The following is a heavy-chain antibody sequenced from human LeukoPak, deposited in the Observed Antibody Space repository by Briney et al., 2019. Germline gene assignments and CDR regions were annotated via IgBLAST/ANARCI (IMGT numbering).Heavy chain of an antibody. CDR3: ARSMVRGVDIDY. J-gene: IGHJ4*02. CDR2: IYHSGST. Sequence: SETLSLTCTVSGGSISSSSYYWGWIRQPPGKGLEWIGSIYHSGSTYYNPSLKSRVTISVDTSKNQFSLKLSSVTAADTAVYYCARSMVRGVDIDYWGQGTLVTVSS. V-gene: IGHV4-39*07. D-gene: IGHD3-10*01. CDR1: GGSISSSSYY.